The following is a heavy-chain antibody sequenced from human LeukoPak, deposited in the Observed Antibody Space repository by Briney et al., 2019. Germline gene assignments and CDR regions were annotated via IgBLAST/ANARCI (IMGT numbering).Heavy chain of an antibody. CDR2: ISYDGSNK. D-gene: IGHD1-26*01. V-gene: IGHV3-30*03. CDR1: GFTFSSYG. CDR3: ARDPTYYLRYGYFDF. Sequence: GGSLSLSCAASGFTFSSYGMHWVRQAPGKGLEWVAVISYDGSNKYYADSVKGRFTISRDNAKNSLYLQMNSLRAEDTAVYYCARDPTYYLRYGYFDFWGQGILVTVSS. J-gene: IGHJ4*02.